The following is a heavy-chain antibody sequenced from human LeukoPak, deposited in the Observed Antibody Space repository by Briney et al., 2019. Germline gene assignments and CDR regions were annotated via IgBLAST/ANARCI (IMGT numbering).Heavy chain of an antibody. CDR2: IYYSGST. Sequence: PSETLSLTCTVSGGSMSNYYWSWIRQPPGKGLEWIGYIYYSGSTNYNPSLKSRVTILVDTSKNQFSLKLSSVTAADTALYYCARDLSLPSGSSGWVDAFDIGGQGTMVTVSS. D-gene: IGHD6-19*01. CDR1: GGSMSNYY. J-gene: IGHJ3*02. V-gene: IGHV4-59*01. CDR3: ARDLSLPSGSSGWVDAFDI.